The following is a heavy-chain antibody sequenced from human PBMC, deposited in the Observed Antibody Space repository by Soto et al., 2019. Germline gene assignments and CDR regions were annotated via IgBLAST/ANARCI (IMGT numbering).Heavy chain of an antibody. CDR3: ARDLFSSSWYVFYYYYYGMDV. J-gene: IGHJ6*02. V-gene: IGHV1-2*02. CDR2: INPNSGGT. D-gene: IGHD6-13*01. CDR1: GYTFTGYY. Sequence: GASVKVSCKASGYTFTGYYMHWVRQAPGQGLEWMGWINPNSGGTNYAQKFQGRVTMTRDTSISTAYMELSRLRSDDTAVYYCARDLFSSSWYVFYYYYYGMDVWGQGTTVTVSS.